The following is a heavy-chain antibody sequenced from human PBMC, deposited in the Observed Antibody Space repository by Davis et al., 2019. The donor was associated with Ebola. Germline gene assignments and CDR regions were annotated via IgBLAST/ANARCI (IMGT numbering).Heavy chain of an antibody. CDR2: VKSKANSYAT. V-gene: IGHV3-73*01. Sequence: GESLKISCAASGFTFSGSGIHWVRQASGKGLEWVGRVKSKANSYATAYAASVKGRFTISRDDSKNTAYLQMNSLKTEDTAVYYCSHGGNSGDYWGQGTLVTVSS. D-gene: IGHD4-23*01. CDR1: GFTFSGSG. CDR3: SHGGNSGDY. J-gene: IGHJ4*02.